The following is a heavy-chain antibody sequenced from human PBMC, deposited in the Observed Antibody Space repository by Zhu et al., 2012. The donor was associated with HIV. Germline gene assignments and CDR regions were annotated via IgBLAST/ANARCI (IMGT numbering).Heavy chain of an antibody. J-gene: IGHJ2*01. Sequence: QVQLQESGPRTGKAFGDPVPHLQYLWCLHLSLLLELDPADPRGRDWSGLGNIYYTGSTNYNPSLTSRVTMSVDTSKNHFXLRLSSVTAADTAVYYCAKKFRGGHGGYYNSEDFFDLWGRGTLVTVSS. D-gene: IGHD3-10*01. V-gene: IGHV4-59*01. CDR1: CLHLSLL. CDR2: IYYTGST. CDR3: AKKFRGGHGGYYNSEDFFDL.